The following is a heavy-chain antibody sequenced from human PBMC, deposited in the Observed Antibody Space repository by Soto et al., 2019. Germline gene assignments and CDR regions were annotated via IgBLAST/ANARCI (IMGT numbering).Heavy chain of an antibody. V-gene: IGHV3-23*01. Sequence: GGSLRLSCAASGFTFSSYAMSWVRQAPGKGLEWVSAISGSGGSTYYADSVRGRFTISRDNSKNTLYLQMNSLRAEDTAVYYCAKGVYSYGLPISYYCHFRGKGTLGTGSS. J-gene: IGHJ4*02. CDR2: ISGSGGST. D-gene: IGHD5-18*01. CDR3: AKGVYSYGLPISYYCHF. CDR1: GFTFSSYA.